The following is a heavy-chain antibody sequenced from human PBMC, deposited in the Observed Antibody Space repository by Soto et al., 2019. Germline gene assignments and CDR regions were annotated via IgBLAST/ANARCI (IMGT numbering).Heavy chain of an antibody. Sequence: ASVKVSCKASGFPFSDYGLSWVRQAPGQPLEWMGWISGDNINSKYSQKFQGRLTMTTDTSTATASMELRSLTSDGTPVYYRGRAGQQRAQEKDYQFNGMDVWGQGTTVTVSS. CDR2: ISGDNINS. CDR1: GFPFSDYG. V-gene: IGHV1-18*01. CDR3: GRAGQQRAQEKDYQFNGMDV. J-gene: IGHJ6*02. D-gene: IGHD6-13*01.